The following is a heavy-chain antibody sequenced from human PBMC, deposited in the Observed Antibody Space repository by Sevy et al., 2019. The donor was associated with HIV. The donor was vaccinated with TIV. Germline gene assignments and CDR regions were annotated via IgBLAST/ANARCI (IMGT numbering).Heavy chain of an antibody. D-gene: IGHD6-19*01. J-gene: IGHJ4*02. CDR2: INPSGGST. CDR3: ARGGSSGWTYFDY. V-gene: IGHV1-46*02. Sequence: ASVKVSCKASGYTFNNYYIHWVRQAPGQGLEWMGVINPSGGSTSYPQKFQGRVTMTRDTSTGTVFMELSSLRYEDRAVYYCARGGSSGWTYFDYWSQGTLVTVSS. CDR1: GYTFNNYY.